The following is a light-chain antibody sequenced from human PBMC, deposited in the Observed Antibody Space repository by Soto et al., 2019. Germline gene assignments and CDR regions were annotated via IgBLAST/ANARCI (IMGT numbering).Light chain of an antibody. CDR3: QQYGSSGT. Sequence: EIVLTQSPGTLSLSPGERATLSCRASQSVSNNYLAWYQQKPGQAPRLLIYGASNRATGTPDRFSGSGSGTDFNLTISRLEPEDFAVYYCQQYGSSGTFGQGTKVAIK. CDR1: QSVSNNY. J-gene: IGKJ1*01. CDR2: GAS. V-gene: IGKV3-20*01.